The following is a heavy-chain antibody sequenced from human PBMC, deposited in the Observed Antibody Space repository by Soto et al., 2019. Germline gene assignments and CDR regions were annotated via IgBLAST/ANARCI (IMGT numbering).Heavy chain of an antibody. Sequence: QVQLQESGPGLVKPSQTLSLTCTVSGGSISSGGYYWSWIRQHPGKGLEWIGYIYYSGSTYYNPSLNSRVTASVHTSKNQCSQKLSSVTASDTAVYYCASYGMGGGNWFDPWGQGTLVTVSS. CDR1: GGSISSGGYY. CDR2: IYYSGST. D-gene: IGHD3-16*01. CDR3: ASYGMGGGNWFDP. J-gene: IGHJ5*02. V-gene: IGHV4-31*03.